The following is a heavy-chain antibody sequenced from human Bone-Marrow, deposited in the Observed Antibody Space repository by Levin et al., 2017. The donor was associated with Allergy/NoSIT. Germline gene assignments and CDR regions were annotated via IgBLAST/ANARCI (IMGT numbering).Heavy chain of an antibody. J-gene: IGHJ3*02. CDR3: TRDRMSAFDI. Sequence: SQTLSLTCTVSGDSVNSGTYYWTWIRQAAGKGLEWIGRIYTRGTTSYNPSLSSRVTMSIDTSKNHFSLRLTSVTAADTAVYYCTRDRMSAFDIWGHGTVVTVSS. CDR1: GDSVNSGTYY. V-gene: IGHV4-61*02. CDR2: IYTRGTT.